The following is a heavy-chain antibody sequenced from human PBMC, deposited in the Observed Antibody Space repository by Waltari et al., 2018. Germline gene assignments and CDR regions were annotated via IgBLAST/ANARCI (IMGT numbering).Heavy chain of an antibody. D-gene: IGHD6-13*01. V-gene: IGHV1-69*05. CDR1: GGTFSSYA. CDR3: ARGEAAANPRLGHYYYYYMDV. Sequence: QVQLVQSGAEVKKPGSSVKVSCKASGGTFSSYAIRWVRQAPGQGLEWMGGIVPICGTANYAQKFQGRVTITTDESTSTAYMELSSLRSEDTAVYYCARGEAAANPRLGHYYYYYMDVWGKGTTVTVSS. CDR2: IVPICGTA. J-gene: IGHJ6*03.